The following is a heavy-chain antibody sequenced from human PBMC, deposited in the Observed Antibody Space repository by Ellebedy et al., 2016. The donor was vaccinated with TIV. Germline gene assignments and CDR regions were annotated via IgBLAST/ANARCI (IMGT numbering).Heavy chain of an antibody. CDR1: GESLTNDY. V-gene: IGHV4-34*01. J-gene: IGHJ5*02. Sequence: MPSETLSLTCDVHGESLTNDYWSWIRQSPGKGLEWIGEINHGGSTNSNPSLKSRLTFSIDTFKNQFSLKLTSVTAADTGTYYSARDHHNTGYSSSWYWFDPWGQGALVTVSS. CDR3: ARDHHNTGYSSSWYWFDP. CDR2: INHGGST. D-gene: IGHD6-13*01.